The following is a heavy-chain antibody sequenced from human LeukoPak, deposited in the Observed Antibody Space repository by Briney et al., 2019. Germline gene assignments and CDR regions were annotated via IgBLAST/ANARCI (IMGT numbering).Heavy chain of an antibody. CDR3: AKEGPDYGDYRSGDYFDF. V-gene: IGHV3-23*01. CDR2: ISDDSSKT. D-gene: IGHD4-17*01. J-gene: IGHJ4*02. Sequence: PGGSPRLSRAASGFTVRNYAMGWVRQAPGKGLECVSAISDDSSKTSYADSVKGRFTISRDYSKNTLYLQMNSLRAEDTAVYYCAKEGPDYGDYRSGDYFDFWGQGTLVTVSS. CDR1: GFTVRNYA.